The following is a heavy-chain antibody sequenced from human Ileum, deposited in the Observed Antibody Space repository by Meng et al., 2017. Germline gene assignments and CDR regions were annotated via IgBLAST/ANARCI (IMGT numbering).Heavy chain of an antibody. CDR2: IHSSGRT. Sequence: QVQLQESGPGLVKVSQTLSLTCTVSGGSIGSAAYYWTWIRQHPAKGLEWIGYIHSSGRTYYTPSLKGRLTISADTSQSTFSLKLNSVTATDTAVYFCAKATYLGSGYYFDYWGQGALVTVSS. J-gene: IGHJ4*02. D-gene: IGHD3-10*01. V-gene: IGHV4-30-4*08. CDR1: GGSIGSAAYY. CDR3: AKATYLGSGYYFDY.